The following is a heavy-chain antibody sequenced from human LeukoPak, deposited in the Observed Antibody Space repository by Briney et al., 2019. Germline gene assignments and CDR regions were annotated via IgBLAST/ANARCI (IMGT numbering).Heavy chain of an antibody. V-gene: IGHV4-30-4*01. CDR2: IYYSGST. J-gene: IGHJ6*02. Sequence: PSQTLSLTCTVSDGSISSGDYYWSWIRQPPGKGLEWIGYIYYSGSTYYNPSLKSRVTISVDTSKNQFSLKLSSVTAADTAVYYCAREESLYYGMDVWGQGTTVTVSS. CDR1: DGSISSGDYY. CDR3: AREESLYYGMDV.